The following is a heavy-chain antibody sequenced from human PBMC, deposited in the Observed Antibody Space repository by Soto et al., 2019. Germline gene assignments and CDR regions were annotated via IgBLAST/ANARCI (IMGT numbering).Heavy chain of an antibody. V-gene: IGHV3-21*06. J-gene: IGHJ4*02. CDR2: INYNGVYS. D-gene: IGHD3-22*01. CDR1: GFIFSSSD. CDR3: ARKSNSDMSGYDYFDY. Sequence: EGQLVESGGGLVEPGGSLRLSCAASGFIFSSSDMTWVRQAPGKGPEYVSSINYNGVYSFYAEAAKGRFVIYRDNAKNSLFLQMNSLTAEDTAVYFCARKSNSDMSGYDYFDYWGQGTLVIVSS.